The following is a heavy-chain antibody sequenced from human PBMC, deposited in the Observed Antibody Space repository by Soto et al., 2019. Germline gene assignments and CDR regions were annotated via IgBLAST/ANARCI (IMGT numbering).Heavy chain of an antibody. CDR1: GYTFTYRY. V-gene: IGHV1-45*02. CDR2: ITPFNGNT. J-gene: IGHJ6*02. Sequence: GASVKVSCKASGYTFTYRYLHWVRQAPGQALEWMGWITPFNGNTNYAQKFQDRVTITRDRSMSTGYMELSSLRSDDTAMYYCAVTLAGTHAPNGMDVWGQGTTVTVS. CDR3: AVTLAGTHAPNGMDV. D-gene: IGHD3-10*01.